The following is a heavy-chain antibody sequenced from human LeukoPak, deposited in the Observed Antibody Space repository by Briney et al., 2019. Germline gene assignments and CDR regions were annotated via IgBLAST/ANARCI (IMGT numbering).Heavy chain of an antibody. CDR3: ARRESSSSGRIDY. J-gene: IGHJ4*02. CDR2: IYYSGST. V-gene: IGHV4-39*01. Sequence: SQTLSLTCTVSGGSISSSSYYWGWIRQPPGKGLEWIGSIYYSGSTYYNPSLKSRVTISVDTSKNQFSLKLSSVTAADTAVYYCARRESSSSGRIDYWGQGTLVTVSS. D-gene: IGHD6-6*01. CDR1: GGSISSSSYY.